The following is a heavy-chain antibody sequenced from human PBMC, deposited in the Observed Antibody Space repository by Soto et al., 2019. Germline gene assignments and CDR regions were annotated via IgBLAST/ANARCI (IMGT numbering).Heavy chain of an antibody. CDR3: AGKGHYNWFDP. J-gene: IGHJ5*02. CDR1: GFTFSTYE. Sequence: GGSLRLSCTASGFTFSTYEMNWVRQAPGKGLEWLSEISSGGSTIFYADSVKGRFTISRDNAKNSLYLQMNSLRVEDTAVYYCAGKGHYNWFDPWGQGTLVTVSS. CDR2: ISSGGSTI. V-gene: IGHV3-48*03.